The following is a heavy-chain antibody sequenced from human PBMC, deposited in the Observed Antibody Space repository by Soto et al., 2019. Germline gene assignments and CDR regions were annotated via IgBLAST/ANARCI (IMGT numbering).Heavy chain of an antibody. V-gene: IGHV4-30-4*01. Sequence: KPSETLSLTCTVSGGSISSGDYYWSWIRQPPGKGLEWIGYIYYSGSTYYNPSLKSRVTISVDTSKNQFSLNLISVTAADTAVYYCASSPFSIFGVVITHNWFDPWGQGTLVTVSS. CDR2: IYYSGST. D-gene: IGHD3-3*01. CDR3: ASSPFSIFGVVITHNWFDP. J-gene: IGHJ5*02. CDR1: GGSISSGDYY.